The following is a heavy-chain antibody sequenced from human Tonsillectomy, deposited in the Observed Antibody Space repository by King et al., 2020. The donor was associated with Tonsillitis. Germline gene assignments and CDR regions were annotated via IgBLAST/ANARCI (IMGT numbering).Heavy chain of an antibody. V-gene: IGHV3-11*06. J-gene: IGHJ4*02. D-gene: IGHD3-10*01. CDR1: GFTFSDYY. CDR2: ISSSSSYT. CDR3: ASFRGSGGKRYYYFDY. Sequence: VQLVESGGGLVKPGGSLRLSCAASGFTFSDYYMSWIRQAPGKGLEWVSYISSSSSYTNYADSVKGRFTISRDNAKNSLYLQMNSLRAEDTAVYYCASFRGSGGKRYYYFDYWGQGTLVTVSS.